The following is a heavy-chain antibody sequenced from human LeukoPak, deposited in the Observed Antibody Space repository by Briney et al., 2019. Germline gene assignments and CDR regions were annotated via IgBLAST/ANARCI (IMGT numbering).Heavy chain of an antibody. V-gene: IGHV1-69*05. CDR1: GGTFSSYA. CDR2: IIPIFGTA. Sequence: GASVKVSCKASGGTFSSYAISWVRQAPGQGLEWMGGIIPIFGTANYAQKFQGRVTITTDESTSTAYMELSSLRSEDTAVYYCARSSGDCSGTSCYADYWGQGTLVTVSS. CDR3: ARSSGDCSGTSCYADY. D-gene: IGHD2-2*01. J-gene: IGHJ4*02.